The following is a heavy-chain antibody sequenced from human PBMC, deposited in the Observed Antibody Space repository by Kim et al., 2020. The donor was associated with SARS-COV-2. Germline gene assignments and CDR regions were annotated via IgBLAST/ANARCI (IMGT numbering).Heavy chain of an antibody. J-gene: IGHJ4*02. CDR2: TYYRSKWYN. D-gene: IGHD3-9*01. CDR1: GDSVSSNSAA. Sequence: SQTLSLTCAISGDSVSSNSAAWNWIRQSPSRGLEWLGRTYYRSKWYNDYAVSVKSRITINPDTSKNQFSLQLNSVTPEDTAVYYCARVGSQYYDILTGYYQRGAPFDYWGQGTLVTVSS. CDR3: ARVGSQYYDILTGYYQRGAPFDY. V-gene: IGHV6-1*01.